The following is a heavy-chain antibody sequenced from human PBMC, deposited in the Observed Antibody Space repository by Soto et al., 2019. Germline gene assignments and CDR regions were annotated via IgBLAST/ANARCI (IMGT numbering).Heavy chain of an antibody. V-gene: IGHV3-30-3*01. Sequence: GGSLRLSCAASGFTFSSYALHWVRQAPGKGLEWVAVISYDGSNKYYADSVKGRFTISRDNSKNTLYLQMNSLRAEDTAVYYCASVAAVAGDFFQHWGQGTLVTVSS. CDR3: ASVAAVAGDFFQH. J-gene: IGHJ1*01. D-gene: IGHD6-19*01. CDR2: ISYDGSNK. CDR1: GFTFSSYA.